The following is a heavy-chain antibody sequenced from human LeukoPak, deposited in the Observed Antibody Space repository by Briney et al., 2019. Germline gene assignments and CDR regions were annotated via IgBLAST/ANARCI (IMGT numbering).Heavy chain of an antibody. J-gene: IGHJ5*02. CDR2: IYYSGST. Sequence: SETLSLTCTVSGGSISSYYWSWIRQPPGKGLEWIGYIYYSGSTNYNPSLKSRVTISVDASKNQFSLKLSSVTAADTAVYYCARLCYDSSSNWFDPWGQGTLVTVSS. D-gene: IGHD3-22*01. CDR1: GGSISSYY. CDR3: ARLCYDSSSNWFDP. V-gene: IGHV4-59*01.